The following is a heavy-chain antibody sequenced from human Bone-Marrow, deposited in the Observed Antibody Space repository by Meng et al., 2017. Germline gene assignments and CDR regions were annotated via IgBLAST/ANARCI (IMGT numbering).Heavy chain of an antibody. V-gene: IGHV3-74*01. CDR3: ARDLGGIFAY. J-gene: IGHJ4*02. CDR2: INTDGSIT. D-gene: IGHD3-16*01. Sequence: EVQLVEAGGGLVQPGGSLRLSCVAPGFTFSSYWMHWVRQDPGKGLVWVSRINTDGSITSYADSVKGRFTISRDNAKNTLYLQMNSLRAEDTAVYYCARDLGGIFAYWGQGTLVTVSS. CDR1: GFTFSSYW.